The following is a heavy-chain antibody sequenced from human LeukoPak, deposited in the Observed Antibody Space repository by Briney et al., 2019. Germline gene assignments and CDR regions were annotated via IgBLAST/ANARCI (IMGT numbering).Heavy chain of an antibody. CDR3: ARATPGGLHGYSFDY. CDR2: INPNSGGT. CDR1: GYTFTGYY. J-gene: IGHJ4*02. V-gene: IGHV1-2*02. D-gene: IGHD5-24*01. Sequence: GASVKVSCKASGYTFTGYYMHWVRQAPGQGLEWMGWINPNSGGTNYAQKFQGRVTMTRDTSINTAYMELTSLRSGDTAVYYCARATPGGLHGYSFDYWGQGTVVTVYS.